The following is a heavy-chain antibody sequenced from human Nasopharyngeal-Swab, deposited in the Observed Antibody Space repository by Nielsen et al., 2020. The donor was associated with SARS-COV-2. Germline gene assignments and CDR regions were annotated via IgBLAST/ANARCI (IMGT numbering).Heavy chain of an antibody. Sequence: WIRQPPGKGLEWIGRIYYNGSTYNNSSLKSRVTISVDTSKNQYSLKLNSVTAADTDLYYCARDTHAERITIFGVVIRSGTFDIWGQGTMVTVSS. J-gene: IGHJ3*02. V-gene: IGHV4-39*07. D-gene: IGHD3-3*01. CDR2: IYYNGST. CDR3: ARDTHAERITIFGVVIRSGTFDI.